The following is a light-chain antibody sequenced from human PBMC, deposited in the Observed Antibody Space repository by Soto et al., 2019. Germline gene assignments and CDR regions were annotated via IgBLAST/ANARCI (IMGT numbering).Light chain of an antibody. Sequence: SSELTQPLSVSVALGQTARITCGGNNIGSKNVHWYQQKPGQAPVLLIYRDSNRPSGIPERFSGSNSGNTATLTISRAQAGDEADYYCQVWDSSTARVFGGGTKLTVL. CDR2: RDS. CDR1: NIGSKN. V-gene: IGLV3-9*01. J-gene: IGLJ3*02. CDR3: QVWDSSTARV.